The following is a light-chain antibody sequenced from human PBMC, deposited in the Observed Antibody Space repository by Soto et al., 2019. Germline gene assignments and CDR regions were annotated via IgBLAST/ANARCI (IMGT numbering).Light chain of an antibody. CDR3: QQYGDSPMYT. CDR1: HNIDRW. V-gene: IGKV1-5*01. J-gene: IGKJ2*01. CDR2: DAS. Sequence: QMTQSPSTLSASVGDRVTITCRASHNIDRWLAWYQQKPGMAPKLLISDASTLESGVPSRFSGSGSGTEFTLTISRLEPEDFAVYFCQQYGDSPMYTFGQGTKLEI.